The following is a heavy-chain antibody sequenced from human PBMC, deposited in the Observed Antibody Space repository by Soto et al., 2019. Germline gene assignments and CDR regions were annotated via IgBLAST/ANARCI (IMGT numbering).Heavy chain of an antibody. V-gene: IGHV3-15*07. CDR3: TTLPRWQWLASFDY. CDR1: GFTFSNAW. J-gene: IGHJ4*02. Sequence: EVQLVESGGGLVKPGGSLRLSCAASGFTFSNAWMNWVRQAPGKGLEWVGRIKSKTDGGTTDYAAPVKGRFTISRDDSKNTLYLQMNSLKTEDTAVYYCTTLPRWQWLASFDYWGQGTLVTVSS. CDR2: IKSKTDGGTT. D-gene: IGHD6-19*01.